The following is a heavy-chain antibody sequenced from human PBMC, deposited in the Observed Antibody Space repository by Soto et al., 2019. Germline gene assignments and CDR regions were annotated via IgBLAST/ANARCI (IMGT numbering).Heavy chain of an antibody. CDR3: ARDRVGYCISTSCYV. J-gene: IGHJ4*02. CDR1: GGSISSGDYY. D-gene: IGHD2-2*01. Sequence: QVQLQESGPGLVKPSQTLSLTCTVSGGSISSGDYYWSWIRQPPGKGLEWIGYIYYSGSTYYNPSLKXRXTXXVDTSKNQFSLKLRSVTAADTAVYYCARDRVGYCISTSCYVWGQGTLVTVSS. CDR2: IYYSGST. V-gene: IGHV4-30-4*01.